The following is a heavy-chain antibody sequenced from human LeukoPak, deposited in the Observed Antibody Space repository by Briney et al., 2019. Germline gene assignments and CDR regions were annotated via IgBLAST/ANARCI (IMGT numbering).Heavy chain of an antibody. V-gene: IGHV5-51*01. J-gene: IGHJ4*02. CDR3: ARQGGGYGSGSYYLY. CDR1: GYSFTNYW. D-gene: IGHD3-10*01. CDR2: IYPSDSDT. Sequence: GESLKISCQGSGYSFTNYWIGWLRQMPGKGLEWMGIIYPSDSDTKYSPSFQGQVTISADKSISTAYLQWSSLKASDTAMYYCARQGGGYGSGSYYLYWGQGTLVTVSS.